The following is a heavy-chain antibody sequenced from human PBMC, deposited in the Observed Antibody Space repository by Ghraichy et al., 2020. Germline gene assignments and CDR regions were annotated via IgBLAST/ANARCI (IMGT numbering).Heavy chain of an antibody. J-gene: IGHJ2*01. Sequence: SETLSLTCTVSGGSISSYYWSWIRQPPGKGLEWIGYIYYSGSTNYNPSLKSRVTISVDTSKNQFSLKLSSVTAADTAVYYCARGEYDSSGYYPYWYFDLWGRGTLVTVSS. CDR2: IYYSGST. CDR1: GGSISSYY. D-gene: IGHD3-22*01. CDR3: ARGEYDSSGYYPYWYFDL. V-gene: IGHV4-59*08.